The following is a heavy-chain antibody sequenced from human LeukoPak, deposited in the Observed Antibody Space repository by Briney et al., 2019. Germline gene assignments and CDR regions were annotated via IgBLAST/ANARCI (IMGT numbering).Heavy chain of an antibody. CDR2: ISVSGGI. CDR1: EFTFSSSA. D-gene: IGHD3-10*01. V-gene: IGHV3-23*01. Sequence: GGSLRLSCAASEFTFSSSAMSWVRQAPGKGLEWVSSISVSGGIYYADSVKGRFTISRDNSQNTLYLQMNSLRAEDTAIYYCAKHYGSGTYYNYLDYWGQGTLVTVSS. CDR3: AKHYGSGTYYNYLDY. J-gene: IGHJ4*02.